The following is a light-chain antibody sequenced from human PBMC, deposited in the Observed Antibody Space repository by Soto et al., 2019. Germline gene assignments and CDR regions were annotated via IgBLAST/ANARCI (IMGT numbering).Light chain of an antibody. Sequence: EIVLTQSPGTLSLSPGERATLSCRASQSVSSSYLAWYQQKPGQAPRLLIYGASSRATGIPDRFSGSGSGTDFTLTISRLEPEDFAVYYCQQYGSLLAFGPGTKLDIK. J-gene: IGKJ3*01. CDR1: QSVSSSY. CDR3: QQYGSLLA. V-gene: IGKV3-20*01. CDR2: GAS.